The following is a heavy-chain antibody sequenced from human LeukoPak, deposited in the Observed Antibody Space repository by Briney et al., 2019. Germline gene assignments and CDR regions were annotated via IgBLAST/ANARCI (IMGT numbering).Heavy chain of an antibody. V-gene: IGHV3-21*01. CDR2: ISSSSSYI. Sequence: PGGSLRLSCAASGFTFSSYAMHWVRQAPGKGLEWVSSISSSSSYIYYADSVKGRFTISRDNAKNSLYLQMNSLRAEDTAVYYCARTHYDILTGYTTDDYWGQGTLVTVSS. CDR3: ARTHYDILTGYTTDDY. CDR1: GFTFSSYA. J-gene: IGHJ4*02. D-gene: IGHD3-9*01.